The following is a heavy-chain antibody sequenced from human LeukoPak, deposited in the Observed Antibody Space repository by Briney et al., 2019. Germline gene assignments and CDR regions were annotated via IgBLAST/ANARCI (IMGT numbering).Heavy chain of an antibody. CDR2: INPNCGGT. J-gene: IGHJ5*02. CDR3: ARVATVTSRWFDP. V-gene: IGHV1-2*02. CDR1: GYTFTGYY. D-gene: IGHD4-17*01. Sequence: GASVKVSCKASGYTFTGYYMHWVRQAPGQGRAWMGWINPNCGGTNYAQKFQGRVTMTRDTSISTAYMEPSRLRSDDTAVYYCARVATVTSRWFDPWGQGTLVTVSS.